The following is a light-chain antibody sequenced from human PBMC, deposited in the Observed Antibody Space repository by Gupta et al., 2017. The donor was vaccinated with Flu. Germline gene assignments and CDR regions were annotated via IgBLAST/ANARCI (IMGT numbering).Light chain of an antibody. CDR2: DDS. CDR1: NIGGKS. Sequence: SYVLTQPPSVSVAPGQTARITCGGNNIGGKSVNWYQQKSGEAPVLVVYDDSDRPTGIPDRLSGSNSETTATLTINRVEAGDEADYYCQVWNKNGDRWVFGGGTKLTVL. CDR3: QVWNKNGDRWV. V-gene: IGLV3-21*02. J-gene: IGLJ3*02.